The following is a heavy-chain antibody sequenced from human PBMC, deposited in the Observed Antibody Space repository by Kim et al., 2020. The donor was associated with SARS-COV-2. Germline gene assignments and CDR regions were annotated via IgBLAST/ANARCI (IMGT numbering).Heavy chain of an antibody. CDR3: ARDGSGSYYPPNYYYYGMDV. Sequence: SVKVSCKASGGTFSSYAISWVRQAPGQGLEWMGGIIPIFGTANYAQKFQGRVTITADESTSTAYMELSSLRSEDTAVYYCARDGSGSYYPPNYYYYGMDVWGQGTTVTVSS. CDR1: GGTFSSYA. CDR2: IIPIFGTA. V-gene: IGHV1-69*13. J-gene: IGHJ6*02. D-gene: IGHD3-10*01.